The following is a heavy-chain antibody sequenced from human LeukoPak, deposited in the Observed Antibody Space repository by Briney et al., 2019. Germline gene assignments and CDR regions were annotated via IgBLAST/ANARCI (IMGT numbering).Heavy chain of an antibody. CDR3: AGHGSYGSFDY. D-gene: IGHD3-10*01. CDR1: GGSISSYY. J-gene: IGHJ4*02. V-gene: IGHV4-4*09. CDR2: IYTSGST. Sequence: PSETLSLTCTVSGGSISSYYWSWIRQPPGKGLEWIGYIYTSGSTNYNPSLKSRVTISVDTSKNQLSLKLSSVTAADTAVYYCAGHGSYGSFDYWGQGTLVTVSS.